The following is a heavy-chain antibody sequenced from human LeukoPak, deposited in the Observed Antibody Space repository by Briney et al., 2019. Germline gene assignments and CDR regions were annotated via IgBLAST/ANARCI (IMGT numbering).Heavy chain of an antibody. V-gene: IGHV1-18*04. CDR2: ISAYNGNT. D-gene: IGHD6-19*01. Sequence: ASVKVSCKASGYTFTSYGISWVRQAPGQGLEWMGCISAYNGNTNYAQKLQGRVTMTTDTSTSTAYMELRSLRSDDTAVYYCAREGSGWYIVYYGMDVWGKGTTVTVSS. CDR3: AREGSGWYIVYYGMDV. J-gene: IGHJ6*04. CDR1: GYTFTSYG.